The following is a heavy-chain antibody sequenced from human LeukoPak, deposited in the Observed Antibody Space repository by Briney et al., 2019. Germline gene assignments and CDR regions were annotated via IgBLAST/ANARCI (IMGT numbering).Heavy chain of an antibody. CDR1: GFTVSSNY. J-gene: IGHJ6*02. V-gene: IGHV3-66*01. Sequence: PGGSLRLSCAASGFTVSSNYMSWVRQAPGKGLEWVSVIYSGGSTYYADSVKGRFTISRDNSKNTLYLQMNSLRAEDTAVYYCARDGYSSSSGSNYYYYYGMDVWGQGTTVTVSS. D-gene: IGHD6-6*01. CDR3: ARDGYSSSSGSNYYYYYGMDV. CDR2: IYSGGST.